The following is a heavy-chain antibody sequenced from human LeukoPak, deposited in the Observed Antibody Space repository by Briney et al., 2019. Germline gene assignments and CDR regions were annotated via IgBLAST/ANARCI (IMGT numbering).Heavy chain of an antibody. V-gene: IGHV4-31*03. CDR3: ARDGYCSSTTCYNWFDP. CDR2: IYSSGST. D-gene: IGHD2-2*03. Sequence: SSETLSLTCTVSGASISSGGYYWSWIRQHPGKGLEWIGYIYSSGSTDYNPSLKSRVTISVDTSNNQFSLKLTSVTAADTAVYYCARDGYCSSTTCYNWFDPWGQGTLVTVSS. J-gene: IGHJ5*02. CDR1: GASISSGGYY.